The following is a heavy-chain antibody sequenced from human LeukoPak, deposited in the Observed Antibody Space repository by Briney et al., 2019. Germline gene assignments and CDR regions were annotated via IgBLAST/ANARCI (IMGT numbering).Heavy chain of an antibody. CDR1: GFTFSSYA. V-gene: IGHV3-23*01. CDR2: ISGSGDST. CDR3: AKTRGYCSGGTCYQDY. D-gene: IGHD2-15*01. Sequence: GGSLRLSCAASGFTFSSYAMSWVRQAPGKGLERVSTISGSGDSTYYADSVKGRFTISRDSSKKTLYLQTSSLRAEDTAVYYCAKTRGYCSGGTCYQDYWGQGTLVTVSS. J-gene: IGHJ4*02.